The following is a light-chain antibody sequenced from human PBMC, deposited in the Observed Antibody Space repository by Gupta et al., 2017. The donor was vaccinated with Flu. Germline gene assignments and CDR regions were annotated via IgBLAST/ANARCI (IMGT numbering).Light chain of an antibody. J-gene: IGKJ4*01. CDR3: QQTNSFPFT. CDR2: SAS. CDR1: QDVSSW. V-gene: IGKV1-12*01. Sequence: IQQTHPPSSLSASVGGTHSLHRRASQDVSSWLVWYQQKPGKAPKLLIESASTLQSGVPARFSGSGSGTDFTLTSSSLQAEDVATYYWQQTNSFPFTFGQGTKVEIK.